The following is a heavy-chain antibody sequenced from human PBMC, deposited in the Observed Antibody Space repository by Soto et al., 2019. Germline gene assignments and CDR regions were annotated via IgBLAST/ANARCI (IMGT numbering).Heavy chain of an antibody. D-gene: IGHD3-22*01. CDR1: GFTFNNSA. V-gene: IGHV3-23*01. CDR2: ITGSCGST. Sequence: GGSLILSCASSGFTFNNSAMSLVRQAPGKGLEWVSAITGSCGSTYYADSVKGRFTISIDNSKNTLYLQMNSLRAEDTVVYYCAKDGYYDSSGYYPYWGQGPLVSVSS. CDR3: AKDGYYDSSGYYPY. J-gene: IGHJ4*02.